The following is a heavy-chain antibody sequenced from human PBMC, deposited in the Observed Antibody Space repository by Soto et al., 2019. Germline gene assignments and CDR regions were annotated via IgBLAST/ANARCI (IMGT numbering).Heavy chain of an antibody. V-gene: IGHV1-2*02. Sequence: ASVKVCCKASGYTVSGYHIHWVRQAPGQGLEWTGWIIPDIGATNYTQKFHGRVTMTTETSTNTAFLELIRLRSDDTAVYFCARGDGISIFRVIKWLDNWFQGTLVNVSS. CDR2: IIPDIGAT. D-gene: IGHD3-10*01. CDR1: GYTVSGYH. J-gene: IGHJ4*02. CDR3: ARGDGISIFRVIKWLDN.